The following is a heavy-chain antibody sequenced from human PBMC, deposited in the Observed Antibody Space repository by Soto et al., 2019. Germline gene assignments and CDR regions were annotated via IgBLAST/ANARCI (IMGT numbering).Heavy chain of an antibody. CDR3: TRNSYTHQGIVDY. J-gene: IGHJ4*02. D-gene: IGHD1-1*01. CDR2: IYFTGSP. Sequence: SETLSLTGNVSGDSINNNHYYWGWIRQSPGTGLEWIASIYFTGSPQSNPSLRSRITISVDTTKNHFSLQLRSVTAADTAIYYCTRNSYTHQGIVDYCGQGTRVTFSS. CDR1: GDSINNNHYY. V-gene: IGHV4-39*01.